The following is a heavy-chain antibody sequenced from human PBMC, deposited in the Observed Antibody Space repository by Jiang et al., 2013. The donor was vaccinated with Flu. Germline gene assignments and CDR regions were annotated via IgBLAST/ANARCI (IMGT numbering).Heavy chain of an antibody. CDR3: AIGWGSRGDAFDI. CDR2: TYYRSKWYN. Sequence: LEWLGRTYYRSKWYNDYAVSVKSRITINPDTSKNQFSLQLNSVTPEDTAVYYCAIGWGSRGDAFDIWGQGTMVTISS. V-gene: IGHV6-1*01. D-gene: IGHD7-27*01. J-gene: IGHJ3*02.